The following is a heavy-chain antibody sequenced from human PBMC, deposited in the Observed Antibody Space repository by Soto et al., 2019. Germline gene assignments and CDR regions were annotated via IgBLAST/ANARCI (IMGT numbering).Heavy chain of an antibody. Sequence: ASVKVSCKASGGTFSSYAISWVRQAPGQGLEWMGWINPNSGGTNYAQKFQGWVTMTRDTSISTAYMELSRLRSDDTAVYYCARGSRLRFLEWPYGMDVWGQGTTVTVSS. CDR2: INPNSGGT. CDR3: ARGSRLRFLEWPYGMDV. D-gene: IGHD3-3*01. V-gene: IGHV1-2*04. CDR1: GGTFSSYA. J-gene: IGHJ6*02.